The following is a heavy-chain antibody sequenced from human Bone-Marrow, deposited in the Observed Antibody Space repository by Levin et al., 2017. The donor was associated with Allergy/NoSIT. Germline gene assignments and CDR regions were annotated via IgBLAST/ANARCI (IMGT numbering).Heavy chain of an antibody. CDR2: ITYTGRST. Sequence: QSGGSLRLSCVASGFTFDSFALNWVRQAPGRGLEWVSSITYTGRSTSYADSVKDRFTISRDNSKATLYLQMNSLRAEDSAIYYCAKDVYTSRGAYFDSWGQGTQVTVSS. D-gene: IGHD2-2*01. V-gene: IGHV3-23*01. CDR1: GFTFDSFA. J-gene: IGHJ4*02. CDR3: AKDVYTSRGAYFDS.